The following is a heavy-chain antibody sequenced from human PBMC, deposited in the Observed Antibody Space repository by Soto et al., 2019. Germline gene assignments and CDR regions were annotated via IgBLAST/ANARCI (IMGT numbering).Heavy chain of an antibody. D-gene: IGHD2-21*02. CDR2: LSGSGGGT. Sequence: EVQLLESGGGLVQPGGSLRLPCAASGFTFSSYAMSWVRQAPGKGLEWVSALSGSGGGTYYADSVKGRFTISRDNSKDTLYLQMNSLRAEDTAVYYCAKHISDWTYFDSWGQGTLVTVSS. V-gene: IGHV3-23*01. CDR1: GFTFSSYA. J-gene: IGHJ4*02. CDR3: AKHISDWTYFDS.